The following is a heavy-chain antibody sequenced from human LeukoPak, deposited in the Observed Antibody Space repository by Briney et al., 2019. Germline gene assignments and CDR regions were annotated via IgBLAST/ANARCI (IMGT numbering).Heavy chain of an antibody. CDR1: GFTFSSYS. D-gene: IGHD3-22*01. CDR3: AREYCYDSSGYYFDY. J-gene: IGHJ4*02. CDR2: ISSSSSYI. Sequence: GGSLRLSCAASGFTFSSYSMNWVRRAPGKGLEWVSSISSSSSYIYYADSVKGRFTISRDNAKNSLYLQMNSLRAEDTAVYYCAREYCYDSSGYYFDYWGQGTLVTVSS. V-gene: IGHV3-21*04.